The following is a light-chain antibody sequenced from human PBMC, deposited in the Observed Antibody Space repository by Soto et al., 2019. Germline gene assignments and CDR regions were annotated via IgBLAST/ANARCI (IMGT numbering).Light chain of an antibody. J-gene: IGKJ4*01. CDR3: QPYNTLPLT. CDR1: QSVSSN. CDR2: GAS. V-gene: IGKV3-15*01. Sequence: EIVLTQSPATLSVSPGERATLSCRASQSVSSNLAWYQQKTGQAPRLLIYGASTRAPGIPARFSGSGSGTEFTLTISRLQSEDFAVYYCQPYNTLPLTCGGGANVEIK.